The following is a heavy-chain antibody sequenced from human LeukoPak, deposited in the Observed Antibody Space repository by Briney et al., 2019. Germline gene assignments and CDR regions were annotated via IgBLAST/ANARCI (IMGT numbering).Heavy chain of an antibody. CDR2: ISYDGSSK. CDR1: GFTFSSYA. J-gene: IGHJ6*02. D-gene: IGHD6-19*01. Sequence: GRSLRLSCAASGFTFSSYAMHWVRQAPGKGLEWVAVISYDGSSKYYADSVKGRFTISRDNSKNTLYLQMNSLRAEDTAVYYCAKDPGRYSSGWYSSYYYYGVDVWGQGTTVTVSS. CDR3: AKDPGRYSSGWYSSYYYYGVDV. V-gene: IGHV3-30*04.